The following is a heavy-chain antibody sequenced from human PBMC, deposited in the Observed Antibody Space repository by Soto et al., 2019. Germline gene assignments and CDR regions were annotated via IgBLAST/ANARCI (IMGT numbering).Heavy chain of an antibody. V-gene: IGHV3-30-3*01. J-gene: IGHJ4*02. Sequence: QVQLVESGGGVVQPGRSLRLSCAASGFTFSSYAMHWVRQAPGKGLEWVAVISYDGSNKYYADSVKGRFTISRDNSKNTLYLQMNSLRAEDTAVYYCARDSDLYDSSGYYFDYWGQGTLVTVSS. CDR3: ARDSDLYDSSGYYFDY. D-gene: IGHD3-22*01. CDR2: ISYDGSNK. CDR1: GFTFSSYA.